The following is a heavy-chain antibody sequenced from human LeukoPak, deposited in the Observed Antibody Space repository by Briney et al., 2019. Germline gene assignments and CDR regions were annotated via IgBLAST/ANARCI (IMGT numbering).Heavy chain of an antibody. CDR3: ARDPYGDHTFDY. CDR2: IIPIFGTA. J-gene: IGHJ4*02. D-gene: IGHD4-17*01. V-gene: IGHV1-69*05. Sequence: GSSVKVSCXASGGTFSSYAISWVRQAPGQGLEWMGRIIPIFGTANYAQKFQGRVTITTDESTSTAYMELSSLRSEDTAVYYCARDPYGDHTFDYWGQGTLVTVSS. CDR1: GGTFSSYA.